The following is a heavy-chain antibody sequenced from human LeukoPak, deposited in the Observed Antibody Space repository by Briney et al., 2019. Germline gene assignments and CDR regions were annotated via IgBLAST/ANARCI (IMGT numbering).Heavy chain of an antibody. Sequence: SETLSLTCAVHGVSFSGYFWSWIRQPPGKGLEWIGEITHGGRTNYNPSLKSRVTISMDTSKNQFSLKLTSVTAADAAVYYCATGAPGSGSYFDYWGQGALVTVSS. V-gene: IGHV4-34*01. D-gene: IGHD3-10*01. CDR2: ITHGGRT. CDR1: GVSFSGYF. CDR3: ATGAPGSGSYFDY. J-gene: IGHJ4*02.